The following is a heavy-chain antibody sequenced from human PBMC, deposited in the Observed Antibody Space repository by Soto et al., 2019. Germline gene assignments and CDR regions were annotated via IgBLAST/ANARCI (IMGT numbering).Heavy chain of an antibody. J-gene: IGHJ6*03. CDR2: INGSGNI. CDR1: GGSFSGYQ. D-gene: IGHD3-10*01. V-gene: IGHV4-34*01. Sequence: QVQLQQWGAGLLKPSETLSLTCAVYGGSFSGYQWTWIRQTPGKGLECIGEINGSGNINYNPSLKRRVAILVDTAKKKLYLKLSSVTAADTAVYYCARGLILWFGELSRRGGYYYYMDVWGKGTTVTVSS. CDR3: ARGLILWFGELSRRGGYYYYMDV.